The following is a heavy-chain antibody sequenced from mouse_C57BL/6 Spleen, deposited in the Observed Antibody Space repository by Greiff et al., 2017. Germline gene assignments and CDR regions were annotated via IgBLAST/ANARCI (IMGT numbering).Heavy chain of an antibody. CDR3: ARAYGSSYVYFDY. V-gene: IGHV5-4*01. Sequence: EVQLVESGGGLVKPGGSLKLSCAASGFTFSSYAMSWVRQTPEKRLEWVATISDGGSYTYYPDNVKGRFTISRDNAKNNLYLQMSHLKSEDTAMYYCARAYGSSYVYFDYWGQGTTLTVAS. CDR1: GFTFSSYA. D-gene: IGHD1-1*01. CDR2: ISDGGSYT. J-gene: IGHJ2*01.